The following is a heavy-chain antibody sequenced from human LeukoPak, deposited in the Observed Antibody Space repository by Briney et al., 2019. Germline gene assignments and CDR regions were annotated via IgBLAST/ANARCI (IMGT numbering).Heavy chain of an antibody. CDR1: GGSISSYY. CDR3: ARGLHLNWFDP. J-gene: IGHJ5*02. Sequence: PSETLSLTCTVSGGSISSYYWSWIRQPPGKGLEWIGYIYYSGSTNYNPSLKSRVNISVDTSKNQFSLKLSSVTAADTAVYYCARGLHLNWFDPWGQGTLVTVSS. CDR2: IYYSGST. V-gene: IGHV4-59*01. D-gene: IGHD4-11*01.